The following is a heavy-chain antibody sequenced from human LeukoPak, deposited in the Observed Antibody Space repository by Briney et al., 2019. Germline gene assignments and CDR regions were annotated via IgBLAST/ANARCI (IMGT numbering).Heavy chain of an antibody. V-gene: IGHV3-30*04. J-gene: IGHJ4*02. Sequence: GGSLRLSCAASGFIFNMFPMHWVRQAPGKGLECVAVISYDGNNKYYADSVNGRFTISRDNSKNTLFLQMNSLRTEDTAIYHCARGGNWGYFDYWGQGTLVTVSS. CDR2: ISYDGNNK. CDR1: GFIFNMFP. CDR3: ARGGNWGYFDY. D-gene: IGHD7-27*01.